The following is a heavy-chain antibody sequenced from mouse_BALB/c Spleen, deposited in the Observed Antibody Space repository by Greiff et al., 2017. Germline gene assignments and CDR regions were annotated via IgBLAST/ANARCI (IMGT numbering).Heavy chain of an antibody. Sequence: QVQLKESGAELMKPGASVKISCKATGYTFSSYWIEWVKQRPGHGLEWIGEILPGSGSTNYNEKFKGKATFTADTSSNTAYMQLSSLTSEDSAVYYCARSYGNYVGAMDYWGQGTSVTVSS. D-gene: IGHD2-1*01. V-gene: IGHV1-9*01. CDR2: ILPGSGST. CDR1: GYTFSSYW. CDR3: ARSYGNYVGAMDY. J-gene: IGHJ4*01.